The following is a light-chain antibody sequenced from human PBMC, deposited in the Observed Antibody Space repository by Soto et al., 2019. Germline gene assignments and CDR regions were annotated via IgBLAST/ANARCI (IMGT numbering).Light chain of an antibody. Sequence: DIHMTQSPSSLSAFVGDRVTITCRASQGISTYLAWYQQKPGKVPQILISAASAVHSGVPSRFSGSGSGTDFTLTISSLQPEDAATYYCQKYNSAPWTFGQGTKVDI. CDR3: QKYNSAPWT. J-gene: IGKJ1*01. V-gene: IGKV1-27*01. CDR2: AAS. CDR1: QGISTY.